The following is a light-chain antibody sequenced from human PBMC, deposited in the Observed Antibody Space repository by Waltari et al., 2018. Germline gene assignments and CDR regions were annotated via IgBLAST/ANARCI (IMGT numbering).Light chain of an antibody. CDR3: QQATSLPLT. V-gene: IGKV1-12*01. Sequence: DIQMTQSPSSVSASEGDRVTITCRASQAISGWLAWYQQKPGRAPKLLIYGASSLHSGVSSRFSGSGSGTDFTLTISSLRPEDYAIYYCQQATSLPLTFGGGTRVEIK. CDR1: QAISGW. J-gene: IGKJ4*01. CDR2: GAS.